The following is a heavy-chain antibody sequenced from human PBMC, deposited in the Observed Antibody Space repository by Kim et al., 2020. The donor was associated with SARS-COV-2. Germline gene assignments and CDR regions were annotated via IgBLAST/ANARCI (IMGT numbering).Heavy chain of an antibody. D-gene: IGHD3-10*01. J-gene: IGHJ6*03. CDR3: AKAVGITMADYMDV. Sequence: ADSVKGRFTISRDNAKNSLYLQMNSLRAEDTALYYCAKAVGITMADYMDVWGKGTTVTVSS. V-gene: IGHV3-9*01.